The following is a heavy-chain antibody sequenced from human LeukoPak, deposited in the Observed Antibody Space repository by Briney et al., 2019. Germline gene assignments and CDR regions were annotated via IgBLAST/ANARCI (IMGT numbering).Heavy chain of an antibody. CDR3: ARVLGYYDSSGYGY. CDR2: INPNSGGT. V-gene: IGHV1-2*02. D-gene: IGHD3-22*01. Sequence: ASVTVSCTASGYTFTVYYMHWVRQAPGQGLEWMGWINPNSGGTNYAQKFQGRVTMTRDTSISTAYMELSRLRSDDTAVYYCARVLGYYDSSGYGYWGQGTLVTVSS. J-gene: IGHJ4*02. CDR1: GYTFTVYY.